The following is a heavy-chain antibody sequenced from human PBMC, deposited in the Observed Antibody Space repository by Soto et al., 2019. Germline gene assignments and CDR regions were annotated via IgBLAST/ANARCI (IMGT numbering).Heavy chain of an antibody. CDR1: GFTFSSYA. D-gene: IGHD6-19*01. Sequence: GGSLRLSCAASGFTFSSYAMSWVRQAPGKGLEWVSAISGSGGSTYYADSVKGRFTISRDNSKNTLYLQMNSLRAEDTAVYYCAKDVPALAVAGTGVDYGMDVWGQGTTVTVSS. J-gene: IGHJ6*02. CDR3: AKDVPALAVAGTGVDYGMDV. CDR2: ISGSGGST. V-gene: IGHV3-23*01.